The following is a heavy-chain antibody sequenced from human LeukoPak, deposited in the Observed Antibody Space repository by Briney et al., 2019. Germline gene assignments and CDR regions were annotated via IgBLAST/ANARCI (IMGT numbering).Heavy chain of an antibody. CDR3: VRIPNSANFPNWFDP. CDR2: ISSSTYI. V-gene: IGHV3-21*01. Sequence: PGGSLRLSCAASGFTFSSYTMNWVRQAPGKGLEWVSSISSSTYIYYADSVKGRLTISRDNAKNSLYLQMNSLRAEDTAVYYCVRIPNSANFPNWFDPWGQGTLVTVSS. CDR1: GFTFSSYT. J-gene: IGHJ5*02. D-gene: IGHD2/OR15-2a*01.